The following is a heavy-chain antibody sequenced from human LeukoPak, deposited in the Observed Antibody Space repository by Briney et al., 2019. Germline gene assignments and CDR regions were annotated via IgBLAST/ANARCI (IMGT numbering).Heavy chain of an antibody. D-gene: IGHD3-10*01. J-gene: IGHJ5*02. CDR3: ARARAGSYYKRSWFDP. V-gene: IGHV4-39*01. Sequence: SETLSLTCTVSGGSISNSNYYWGWIRQPPGKGLEWIGNIYYSGSTYYNPSLKSRVTMSVDTSKNQFSLKLSSVTAADTAVYYCARARAGSYYKRSWFDPWGQGTLVTVSS. CDR1: GGSISNSNYY. CDR2: IYYSGST.